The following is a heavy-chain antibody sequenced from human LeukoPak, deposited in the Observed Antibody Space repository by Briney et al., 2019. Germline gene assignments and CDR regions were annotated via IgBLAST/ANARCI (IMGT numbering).Heavy chain of an antibody. CDR2: IYTSGST. CDR3: ARDLGGYDILTGFDY. V-gene: IGHV4-4*07. J-gene: IGHJ4*02. CDR1: GYSITSGYY. Sequence: PSETLSLTCTVSGYSITSGYYWGWIRQPAGKGLEWIGRIYTSGSTNYNPSLKSRVTMSVDTSKNQFSLKLSSVTAADTAVYYCARDLGGYDILTGFDYWGQGTLVTVSS. D-gene: IGHD3-9*01.